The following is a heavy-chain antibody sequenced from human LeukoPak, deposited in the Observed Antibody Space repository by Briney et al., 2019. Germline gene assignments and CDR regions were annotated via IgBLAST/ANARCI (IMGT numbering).Heavy chain of an antibody. D-gene: IGHD1-26*01. J-gene: IGHJ4*02. V-gene: IGHV3-48*02. CDR3: TGDGGRREDY. Sequence: PGRSLRLSCAASGFTFSSYSMNWVRQAPGKGLEWVSYISSSGSTVYYASVKGRFTVSRDNAKNSLYLQMNSLRDEDRAVYYCTGDGGRREDYWGQGTLVTGSS. CDR2: ISSSGSTV. CDR1: GFTFSSYS.